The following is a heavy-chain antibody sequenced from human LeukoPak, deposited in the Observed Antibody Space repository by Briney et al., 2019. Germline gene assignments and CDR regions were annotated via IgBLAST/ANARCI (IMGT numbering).Heavy chain of an antibody. CDR2: IRSKAYGGTT. Sequence: GGSLRLSCTTSGFILGDYAMSWVRQAPGKGLEWVGFIRSKAYGGTTEYAASVKGRFTISRDDSKSIAYLQMNSLKTEDTAVYYCTRDGGFTWYFDLWGRGTLVTVSS. D-gene: IGHD3-10*01. CDR3: TRDGGFTWYFDL. J-gene: IGHJ2*01. V-gene: IGHV3-49*04. CDR1: GFILGDYA.